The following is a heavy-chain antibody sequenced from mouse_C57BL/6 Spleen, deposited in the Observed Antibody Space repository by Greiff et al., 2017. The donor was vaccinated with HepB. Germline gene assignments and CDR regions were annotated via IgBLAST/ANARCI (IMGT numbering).Heavy chain of an antibody. CDR1: GFSLTSYG. Sequence: VQLVESGPGLVQPSQSLSITCTVSGFSLTSYGVHWVRQSPGKGLEWLGVIWSGGSTDYNAAFISRLSISKDNSKSQVFFKMNSLQADDTAIYYCARNYYGNYEAWFAYWGQGTLVTVSA. D-gene: IGHD2-1*01. J-gene: IGHJ3*01. CDR2: IWSGGST. V-gene: IGHV2-2*01. CDR3: ARNYYGNYEAWFAY.